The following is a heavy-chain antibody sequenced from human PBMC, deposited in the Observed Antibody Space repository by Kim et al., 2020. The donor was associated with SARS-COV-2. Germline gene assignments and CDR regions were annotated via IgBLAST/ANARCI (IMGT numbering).Heavy chain of an antibody. Sequence: SGPTLVKPTQTLTLTCTFSGFSLSTSGVGVGWIRQPPGKALEWLALIYWDDDKRYSPSLKSRLTITKDTSKNQVVLTMTNMDPVDTATYYCAHSIYCSSTSCYWDDYYYGNDVWGQGTTVTVSS. V-gene: IGHV2-5*02. CDR1: GFSLSTSGVG. CDR3: AHSIYCSSTSCYWDDYYYGNDV. J-gene: IGHJ6*02. D-gene: IGHD2-2*01. CDR2: IYWDDDK.